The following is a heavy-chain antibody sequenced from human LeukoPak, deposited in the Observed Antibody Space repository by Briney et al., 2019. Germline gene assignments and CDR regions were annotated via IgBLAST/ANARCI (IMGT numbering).Heavy chain of an antibody. CDR2: ISYDGSNK. Sequence: GRSLRLSCEASGFTFSSYAMHWVRQAPGKGLEWVAVISYDGSNKYYADSVKGRFTISRDNSKNTLYLQMNSLRAEDTAVYYCASRDDFWSGYSFDYWGQGTLVTVSS. CDR1: GFTFSSYA. V-gene: IGHV3-30-3*01. CDR3: ASRDDFWSGYSFDY. J-gene: IGHJ4*02. D-gene: IGHD3-3*01.